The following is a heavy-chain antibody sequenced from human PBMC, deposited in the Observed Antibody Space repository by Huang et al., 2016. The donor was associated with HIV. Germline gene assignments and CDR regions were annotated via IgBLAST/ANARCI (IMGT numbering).Heavy chain of an antibody. CDR3: AKERYSYGYYFDY. D-gene: IGHD5-18*01. V-gene: IGHV3-30*18. Sequence: QVQLVESGGGVVQPGRSLRLSCAASGFTFSSYGMHGVRQATGKVLEWVAVISYDGSNKYYAGSVKGRFTISRDISKNTLYLQMNSLRAEDTAVYYCAKERYSYGYYFDYWGQGTLVTVSS. CDR2: ISYDGSNK. J-gene: IGHJ4*02. CDR1: GFTFSSYG.